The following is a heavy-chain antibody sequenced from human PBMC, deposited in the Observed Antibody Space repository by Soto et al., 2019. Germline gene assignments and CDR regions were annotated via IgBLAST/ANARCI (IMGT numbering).Heavy chain of an antibody. J-gene: IGHJ6*02. D-gene: IGHD5-18*01. CDR2: IIPIFGTA. V-gene: IGHV1-69*13. CDR3: ARAPVDTAMVVPVYYYYGMDV. CDR1: GGTFSSYA. Sequence: SVKVSCKASGGTFSSYAISWVRQAPGQGLKWMGGIIPIFGTANYAQKFQGRVTITADESTSTAYMELSSLRSEDTAVYYCARAPVDTAMVVPVYYYYGMDVWGQGTTVTVSS.